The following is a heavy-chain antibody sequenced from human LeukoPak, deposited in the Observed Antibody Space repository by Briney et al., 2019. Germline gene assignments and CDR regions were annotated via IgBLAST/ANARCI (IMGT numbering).Heavy chain of an antibody. CDR2: INPNSGGT. Sequence: ASVKVSCKASGYTFTGYYMHWVRQAPGQGLEWMGWINPNSGGTNYAQKFQGRVTMTRDTSISTAYMELSRLRSDDTAVYYCAREEGPNWFFDYWGQGTLVTVSS. D-gene: IGHD7-27*01. J-gene: IGHJ4*02. CDR3: AREEGPNWFFDY. V-gene: IGHV1-2*02. CDR1: GYTFTGYY.